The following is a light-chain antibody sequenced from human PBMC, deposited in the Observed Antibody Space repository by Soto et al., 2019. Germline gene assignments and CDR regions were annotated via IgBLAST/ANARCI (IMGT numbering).Light chain of an antibody. CDR3: QQRSNWLT. J-gene: IGKJ5*01. V-gene: IGKV3-11*01. CDR1: QSVSSY. Sequence: DIVLTQSAATLSLSPGERATLSCRASQSVSSYLAWYQQKPGQAPRLLIYDASNRATGIPARFSGSGSGTDFTLTISSLEPEDFAVYYCQQRSNWLTFGQGTRLEIK. CDR2: DAS.